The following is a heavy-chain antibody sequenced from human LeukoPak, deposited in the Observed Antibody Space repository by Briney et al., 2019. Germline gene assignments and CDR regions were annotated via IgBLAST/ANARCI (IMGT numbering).Heavy chain of an antibody. V-gene: IGHV4-34*01. J-gene: IGHJ6*03. D-gene: IGHD1-1*01. CDR2: INHSGST. CDR3: ARRGLERLYYYYYMDV. CDR1: GGSFSGYY. Sequence: SETLSLTCAVYGGSFSGYYWSWIRQPPGKGLEWIGEINHSGSTNYNPSLKSRVTISVDTSKNQFSLKLSSVTAADTAVYYCARRGLERLYYYYYMDVWGKGTTVTISS.